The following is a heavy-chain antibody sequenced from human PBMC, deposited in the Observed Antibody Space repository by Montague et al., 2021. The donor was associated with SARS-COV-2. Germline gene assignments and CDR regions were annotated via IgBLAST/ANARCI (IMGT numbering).Heavy chain of an antibody. Sequence: SRRLYCAASGFSFSSYEMNWARQAPGKGLEWISYISSGSGSSIHYADSVRGRFTISRANAKNSLYLQMNGLRAEDTAIYYCARDVDPNSWDGMDVWGQGTTVTVSS. CDR2: ISSGSGSSI. CDR3: ARDVDPNSWDGMDV. D-gene: IGHD2-15*01. J-gene: IGHJ6*02. V-gene: IGHV3-48*03. CDR1: GFSFSSYE.